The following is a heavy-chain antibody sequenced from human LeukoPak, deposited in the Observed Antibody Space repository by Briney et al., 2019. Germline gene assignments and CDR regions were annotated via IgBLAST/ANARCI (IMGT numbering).Heavy chain of an antibody. CDR1: GGSISSSSYY. V-gene: IGHV4-39*07. CDR2: IYYSGST. CDR3: ASAVRGVTNFDY. Sequence: SETLSLTCTVSGGSISSSSYYWGWIRQPPGKGLEWIGSIYYSGSTYYNPSLKSRVTISVDTSKNQFSLKLSSVTAADTAVYYCASAVRGVTNFDYWGQGTLVTVSS. J-gene: IGHJ4*02. D-gene: IGHD3-10*02.